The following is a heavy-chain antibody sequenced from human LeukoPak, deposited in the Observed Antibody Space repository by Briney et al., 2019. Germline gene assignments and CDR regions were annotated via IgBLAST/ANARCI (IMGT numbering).Heavy chain of an antibody. CDR3: ARENSGSYREFDY. CDR1: GGSISSYY. Sequence: SETLSLTCTVSGGSISSYYWSWIRQPAGKGLEWIGRIYTSGSTNYNASLKSRVSMSVDTSKNQFSLTLGSVTAADTAVFYCARENSGSYREFDYWGQGPLVTVSS. CDR2: IYTSGST. V-gene: IGHV4-4*07. J-gene: IGHJ4*02. D-gene: IGHD1-26*01.